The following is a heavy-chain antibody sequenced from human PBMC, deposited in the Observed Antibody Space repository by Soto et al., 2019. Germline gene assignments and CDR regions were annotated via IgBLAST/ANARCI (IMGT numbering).Heavy chain of an antibody. V-gene: IGHV4-59*01. Sequence: PSETLSLTCTVSGGSISSYYWSWIRQPPGKGLEWIGYIYYSGSTNYNPSLKSRVTISVDTSKNQFSLKLSSVTAADTAVYYCARFYYVFWSVYYPPGGMDAGGQGPTLPFSS. D-gene: IGHD3-3*01. CDR1: GGSISSYY. J-gene: IGHJ6*02. CDR3: ARFYYVFWSVYYPPGGMDA. CDR2: IYYSGST.